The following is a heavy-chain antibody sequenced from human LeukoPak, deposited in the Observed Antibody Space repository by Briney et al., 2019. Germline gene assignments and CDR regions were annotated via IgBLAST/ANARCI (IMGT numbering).Heavy chain of an antibody. CDR2: INPNSGGT. D-gene: IGHD4-17*01. J-gene: IGHJ4*02. CDR3: ARAQTTVTTVAFDY. CDR1: GYTFTGYY. Sequence: ASVTVSCTASGYTFTGYYMHWVRQPPGQGLEWMGWINPNSGGTNYAQTFPGRVTMTRDTSISTAYMELSRLRSDDTAVYYCARAQTTVTTVAFDYWGQGTLGTVSS. V-gene: IGHV1-2*02.